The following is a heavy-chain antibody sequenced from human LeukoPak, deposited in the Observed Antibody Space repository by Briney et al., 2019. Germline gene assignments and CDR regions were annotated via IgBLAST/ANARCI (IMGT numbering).Heavy chain of an antibody. J-gene: IGHJ5*02. CDR1: GGSFSGYY. CDR2: INHSGST. Sequence: PSETLSLTCAVYGGSFSGYYWSWIRQPPGKGLEWIGEINHSGSTNYNPSLKSRVTISVDTSKNQFSLKLSSVTAADTAVYYCARGLRTTVTTGRWFDPWGQGTLVTVSS. V-gene: IGHV4-34*01. D-gene: IGHD4-17*01. CDR3: ARGLRTTVTTGRWFDP.